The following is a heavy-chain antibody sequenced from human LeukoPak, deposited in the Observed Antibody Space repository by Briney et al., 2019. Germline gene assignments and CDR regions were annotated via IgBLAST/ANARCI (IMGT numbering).Heavy chain of an antibody. V-gene: IGHV4-39*01. CDR3: ASWQWFREFDY. CDR2: IYYSGST. D-gene: IGHD3-22*01. J-gene: IGHJ4*02. CDR1: GGSISSSSYY. Sequence: SETLSLTCTVSGGSISSSSYYWGWIHQPPGKGLEWIGSIYYSGSTYYNPSLKSRVTISVDTSKNQFSLKLSSVTAADTAVYYCASWQWFREFDYWGQGTLVTVSS.